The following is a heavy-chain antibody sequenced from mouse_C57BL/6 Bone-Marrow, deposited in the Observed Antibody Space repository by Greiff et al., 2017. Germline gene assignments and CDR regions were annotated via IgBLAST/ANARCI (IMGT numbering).Heavy chain of an antibody. Sequence: VQLQQSGPELVKPGASVKISCKASGYTFTDYYMNWVKQSHGKSLEWIGDINPNNGGTSYNQKFKGKATLTVDKSSSTAYMELRSLTSEDSAVYYCAREDTKDYFDYWGQGTTLTVSS. J-gene: IGHJ2*01. CDR3: AREDTKDYFDY. CDR1: GYTFTDYY. CDR2: INPNNGGT. V-gene: IGHV1-26*01. D-gene: IGHD1-1*01.